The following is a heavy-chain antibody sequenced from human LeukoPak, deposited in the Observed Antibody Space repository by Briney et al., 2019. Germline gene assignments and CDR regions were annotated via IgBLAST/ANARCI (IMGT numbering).Heavy chain of an antibody. CDR1: GYTLTELS. D-gene: IGHD3-10*01. Sequence: ASVKVSCKVSGYTLTELSMHWVRQAPGKGLEWGGGFDPEDGETIYAQKLQGRVTMTEDTSTDTAYMELSSLRSEDTAVYSCATDPLWFGEAHPDDGMDVWGQGTTVTVPS. J-gene: IGHJ6*02. CDR3: ATDPLWFGEAHPDDGMDV. CDR2: FDPEDGET. V-gene: IGHV1-24*01.